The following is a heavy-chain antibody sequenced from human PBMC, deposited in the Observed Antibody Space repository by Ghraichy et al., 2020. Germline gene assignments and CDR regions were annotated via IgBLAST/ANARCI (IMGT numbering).Heavy chain of an antibody. J-gene: IGHJ1*01. V-gene: IGHV3-23*01. Sequence: GESLNISCAASGFTFSSYAMSWVRQAPGKGLEWVSAISGSGGSTYYADSVKGRFTISRDNSKNTLYLQMNSLRAEDTAVYYCAKDCGGDCREYFQHWGQGTLVTVSS. CDR3: AKDCGGDCREYFQH. CDR1: GFTFSSYA. CDR2: ISGSGGST. D-gene: IGHD2-21*02.